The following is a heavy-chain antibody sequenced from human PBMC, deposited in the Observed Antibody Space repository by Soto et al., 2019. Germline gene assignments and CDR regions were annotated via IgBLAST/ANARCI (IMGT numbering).Heavy chain of an antibody. CDR1: GFTFSAHY. CDR2: IKNKANSYTT. CDR3: ARVSLVGPSGGRYLDY. V-gene: IGHV3-72*01. Sequence: EVQLVESGGGLVQPGGSLRLSCAASGFTFSAHYMDWVRQAPGKGLEWVGRIKNKANSYTTEYAASVEGRFTISREDSQNSLYLQMNSLKTEDTAVSYCARVSLVGPSGGRYLDYWGQGSQVAVSS. D-gene: IGHD1-26*01. J-gene: IGHJ4*02.